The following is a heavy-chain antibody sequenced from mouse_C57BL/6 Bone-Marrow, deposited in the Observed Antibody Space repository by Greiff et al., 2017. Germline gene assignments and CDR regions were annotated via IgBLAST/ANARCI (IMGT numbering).Heavy chain of an antibody. V-gene: IGHV5-4*01. J-gene: IGHJ4*01. CDR1: GFTFSSYA. CDR2: ISDGGSYT. Sequence: EVMLVESGGGLVKPGGSLKLSCAASGFTFSSYAMSWVRQTPEKRLEWVATISDGGSYTYYPDNVKGRFTISRDNAKNNLYLQMSHLKSEDTAMYYCARDDYYGSRVYAMDYWGQGTSVTVSS. CDR3: ARDDYYGSRVYAMDY. D-gene: IGHD1-1*01.